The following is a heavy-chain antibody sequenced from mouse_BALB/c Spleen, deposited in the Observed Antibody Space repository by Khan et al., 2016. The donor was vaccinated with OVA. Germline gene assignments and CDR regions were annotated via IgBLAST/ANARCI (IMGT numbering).Heavy chain of an antibody. V-gene: IGHV1S56*01. CDR1: GYTFTTYY. CDR3: KKDDYFLGDAMDY. D-gene: IGHD2-4*01. Sequence: QVQLKQSGPELVKPGASVRISCKASGYTFTTYYLHWVKQRPGQGLEWIGWLYPGNFNTNYNEKFKGKATLTADESSNTAYMQLSSLTSEDSAVYICKKDDYFLGDAMDYWGEETSVIGSS. CDR2: LYPGNFNT. J-gene: IGHJ4*01.